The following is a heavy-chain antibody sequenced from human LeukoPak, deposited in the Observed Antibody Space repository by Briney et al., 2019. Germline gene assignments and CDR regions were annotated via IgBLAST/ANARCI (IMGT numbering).Heavy chain of an antibody. Sequence: PSETLSLTCTVSGGSISSHYWSWIRQPPGKGLEWIGYIYYSGSTNYNPSLKSRVTISVDTSKNQFSLKLSSVTAADTAVYYCARGFEAAAGIYAYMDVWGKGTTVTVSS. CDR1: GGSISSHY. CDR3: ARGFEAAAGIYAYMDV. V-gene: IGHV4-59*11. J-gene: IGHJ6*03. CDR2: IYYSGST. D-gene: IGHD6-13*01.